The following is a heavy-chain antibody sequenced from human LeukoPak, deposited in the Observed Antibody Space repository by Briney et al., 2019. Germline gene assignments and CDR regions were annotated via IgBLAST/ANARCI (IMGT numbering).Heavy chain of an antibody. D-gene: IGHD6-6*01. CDR3: ARGSAMAQKQLVRHFDS. CDR1: GYTFTSYG. Sequence: ASVKVSCKASGYTFTSYGISWVRQAPGQGFEWMGWISAYNGNTKYAQKLQDRVTMTTDTSTTTAYMEVRSLTSDDTAVYYCARGSAMAQKQLVRHFDSWGQGTLVIVSS. J-gene: IGHJ4*02. CDR2: ISAYNGNT. V-gene: IGHV1-18*01.